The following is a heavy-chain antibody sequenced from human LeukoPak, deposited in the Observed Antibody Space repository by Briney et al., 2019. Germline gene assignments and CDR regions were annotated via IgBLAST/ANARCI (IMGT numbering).Heavy chain of an antibody. CDR2: VARDGGAK. D-gene: IGHD6-19*01. Sequence: GTSLRLSCVASGFSFSNHGMHWVRQAPGKGLEWVSVVARDGGAKFYADSVKGRFTLSRDNSKNMFFLQMNFLTVEDTAIYYCAREATWGQWYFDHWGQGTPVIVSS. CDR3: AREATWGQWYFDH. V-gene: IGHV3-30*03. J-gene: IGHJ4*02. CDR1: GFSFSNHG.